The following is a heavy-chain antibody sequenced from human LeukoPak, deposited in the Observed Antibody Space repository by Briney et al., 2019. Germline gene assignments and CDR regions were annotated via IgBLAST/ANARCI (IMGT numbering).Heavy chain of an antibody. D-gene: IGHD6-19*01. Sequence: ASVKVSCKASGYTFTSYGISWVRQAPGQGVEWMGWISAYNGNTNYAQKLQGRVTMTTDTSTSTAYMELRSLRSDDTAVYYCARDNGWYGLSYFDYWGQGTLVTVSS. CDR3: ARDNGWYGLSYFDY. CDR1: GYTFTSYG. V-gene: IGHV1-18*01. CDR2: ISAYNGNT. J-gene: IGHJ4*02.